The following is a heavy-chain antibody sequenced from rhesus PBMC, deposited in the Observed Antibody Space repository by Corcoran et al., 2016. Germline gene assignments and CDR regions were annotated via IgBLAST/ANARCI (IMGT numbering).Heavy chain of an antibody. CDR2: INHRDADT. CDR3: AKVVVSYGYFDL. Sequence: EVQLVQSGPEVKRPGESLKISCKTSGYSFTSYWITWVRQMPGNGLEWMGAINHRDADTRNSPSVQGQVTISADKSISTTDLQWSSRKASDSATYYWAKVVVSYGYFDLWGPGTPITISS. J-gene: IGHJ2*01. D-gene: IGHD2-39*02. V-gene: IGHV5-2*01. CDR1: GYSFTSYW.